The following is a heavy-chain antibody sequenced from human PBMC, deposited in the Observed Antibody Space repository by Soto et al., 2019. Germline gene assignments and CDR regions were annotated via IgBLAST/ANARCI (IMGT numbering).Heavy chain of an antibody. V-gene: IGHV4-59*12. CDR3: ARSVFP. J-gene: IGHJ5*02. CDR1: GVSISSYY. CDR2: IYYSGST. Sequence: SETLSLTCTVSGVSISSYYWSWIRQPPGKGLEWIGYIYYSGSTYYNPSLKSRVTISVDTSKNQFSLKLTSVTAADTAVYYCARSVFPWGQGTQVTVSS.